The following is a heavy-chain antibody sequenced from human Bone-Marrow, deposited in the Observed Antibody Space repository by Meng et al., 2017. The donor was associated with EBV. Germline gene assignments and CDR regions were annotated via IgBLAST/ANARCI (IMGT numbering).Heavy chain of an antibody. CDR1: GGTFSRDA. CDR2: LIPMLGAP. Sequence: QVQLMRSGAEVKKPGSSVKVSCQTSGGTFSRDAISWVRQAPGQGLEWMGGLIPMLGAPNYAQKFQDRVTIIADKSTSIHYMELSSLRSDDTAVYYCASESGRGYTPDYWGRGALVTVSS. D-gene: IGHD3-10*01. J-gene: IGHJ4*02. CDR3: ASESGRGYTPDY. V-gene: IGHV1-69*06.